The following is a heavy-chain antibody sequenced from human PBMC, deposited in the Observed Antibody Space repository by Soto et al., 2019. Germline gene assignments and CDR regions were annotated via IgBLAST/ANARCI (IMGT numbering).Heavy chain of an antibody. CDR3: ARVVSEVDTAMIGYYGMDV. Sequence: QVQLVQSGAEVKKPGSSVEVSCKASGGTFSSYAISWVRQAPGQGLEWMGGIIPIFGTANYAQKFQGRVTITADESTSTAYMELSSLRSEDTAVYYCARVVSEVDTAMIGYYGMDVWGQGTTVTVSS. V-gene: IGHV1-69*01. CDR1: GGTFSSYA. CDR2: IIPIFGTA. J-gene: IGHJ6*02. D-gene: IGHD5-18*01.